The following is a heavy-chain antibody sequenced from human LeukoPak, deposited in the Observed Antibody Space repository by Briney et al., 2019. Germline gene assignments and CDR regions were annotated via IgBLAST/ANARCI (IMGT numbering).Heavy chain of an antibody. CDR2: INPNRGST. CDR1: GYTFTSYY. J-gene: IGHJ4*02. CDR3: ARNPYDILTGFYKNPGGFDF. Sequence: GASVKVSCKASGYTFTSYYMYWVRQAPGQGLEWMGIINPNRGSTSYAQKFQGRVTMTRDMSTSTVYMELNSLRAEDTAVYYCARNPYDILTGFYKNPGGFDFWGQGTLVTVSS. V-gene: IGHV1-46*01. D-gene: IGHD3-9*01.